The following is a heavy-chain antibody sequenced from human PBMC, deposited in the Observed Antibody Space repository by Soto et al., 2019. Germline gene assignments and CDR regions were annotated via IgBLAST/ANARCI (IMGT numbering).Heavy chain of an antibody. V-gene: IGHV3-21*01. CDR1: GLTFSSYS. CDR2: ISSSSSYI. D-gene: IGHD2-21*02. J-gene: IGHJ4*02. CDR3: APTVVVTANMLDY. Sequence: LRLSCAASGLTFSSYSMNWVRQAPGKGLEWVSSISSSSSYIYYADSVKGRFTISRDNAKNSLYLQMNSLRAEDTAVYYCAPTVVVTANMLDYWGQGTLVTVSS.